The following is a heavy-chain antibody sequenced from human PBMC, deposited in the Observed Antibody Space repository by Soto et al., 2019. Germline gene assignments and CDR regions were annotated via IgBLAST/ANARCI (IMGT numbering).Heavy chain of an antibody. CDR1: GYTFTSYG. V-gene: IGHV1-18*04. Sequence: QVQLVQSGPEVQKPGASVKVSCKTSGYTFTSYGITWVRQAPGQGLEWMGWISADSGNTNYAQKFQCRVTMTRVTSTSTPYMELRRLRSDDTAVYVGARNQRWSNGICSLYWAQGSLGTVTS. D-gene: IGHD2-8*01. J-gene: IGHJ4*02. CDR2: ISADSGNT. CDR3: ARNQRWSNGICSLY.